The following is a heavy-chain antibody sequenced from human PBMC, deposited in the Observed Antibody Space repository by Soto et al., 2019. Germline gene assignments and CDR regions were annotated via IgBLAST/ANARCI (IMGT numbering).Heavy chain of an antibody. J-gene: IGHJ5*02. V-gene: IGHV4-34*01. CDR1: GGSFSGYY. Sequence: SETLSLTCAVYGGSFSGYYWSWIRQPPGKGLEWIGEINHSGSTNYNPSLKSRVTISLDTSKNQFSLKLRSVTAGDTAVYYCARVPVEPYIIYWSDPWGQGTLLTVSS. D-gene: IGHD1-1*01. CDR2: INHSGST. CDR3: ARVPVEPYIIYWSDP.